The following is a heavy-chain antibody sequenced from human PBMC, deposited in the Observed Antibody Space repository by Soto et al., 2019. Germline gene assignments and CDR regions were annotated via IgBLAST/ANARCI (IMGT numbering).Heavy chain of an antibody. J-gene: IGHJ4*02. CDR3: AREGGAARTPDY. CDR1: GGSISSYY. Sequence: SETLSLTCTVSGGSISSYYWSWIRQPPGKGLEWIGYIYYSGSTKYNPSLKSRVTISVDTSKNQFSLKLSSVTAADTAVYYCAREGGAARTPDYRGQGTLVTVSS. CDR2: IYYSGST. V-gene: IGHV4-59*01. D-gene: IGHD6-6*01.